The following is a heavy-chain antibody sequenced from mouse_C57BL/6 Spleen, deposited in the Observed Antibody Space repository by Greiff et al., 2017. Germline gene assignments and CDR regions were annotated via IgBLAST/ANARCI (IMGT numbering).Heavy chain of an antibody. D-gene: IGHD2-5*01. CDR3: ARGGYSNYVGYFDY. CDR2: IDPSDSYT. V-gene: IGHV1-59*01. Sequence: QVQLQQSGAELVRPGTSVKLSCKASGYTFTSYWMHWVKQRPGLGLEWIGVIDPSDSYTNYNQKFKGKATLTVDTSSSTAYMQLSSLTSEDSAVYYCARGGYSNYVGYFDYWGQGTTLTVSS. CDR1: GYTFTSYW. J-gene: IGHJ2*01.